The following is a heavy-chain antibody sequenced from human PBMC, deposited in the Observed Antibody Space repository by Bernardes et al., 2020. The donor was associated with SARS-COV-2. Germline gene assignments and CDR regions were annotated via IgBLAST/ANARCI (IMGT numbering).Heavy chain of an antibody. CDR2: INTNTGNP. J-gene: IGHJ4*02. D-gene: IGHD5-18*01. CDR3: AREGLYSYGQSEDY. CDR1: GYTFTSYA. Sequence: ASVQVSCKASGYTFTSYAMNWVRQAPGQGLEWMGWINTNTGNPTYAQGFTGRFVFSLDTSVSTAYLQISSLKAEDAAVYYCAREGLYSYGQSEDYWGQGTLVTVSS. V-gene: IGHV7-4-1*02.